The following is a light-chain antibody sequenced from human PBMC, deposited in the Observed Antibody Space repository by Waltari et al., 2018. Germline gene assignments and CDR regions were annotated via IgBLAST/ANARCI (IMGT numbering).Light chain of an antibody. J-gene: IGKJ2*01. Sequence: DIVMTQSPDSLAVSLGERATVNCKSSQNILYNSNNRNYLAWYQQKQGQPPKLLIYWASTRESRVPDRFSGSGSGTDFTLTISSLQAEDVAVYFCQQYYSTPFTFGQGTKLEIK. CDR1: QNILYNSNNRNY. CDR2: WAS. V-gene: IGKV4-1*01. CDR3: QQYYSTPFT.